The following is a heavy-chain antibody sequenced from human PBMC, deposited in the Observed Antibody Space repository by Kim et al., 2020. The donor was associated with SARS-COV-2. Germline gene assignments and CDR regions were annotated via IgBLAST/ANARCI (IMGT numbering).Heavy chain of an antibody. CDR2: TYYRSKWYN. CDR3: AREGGSSSWYHDAFDI. Sequence: SQTLSLTCAISGDSVSSNSAAWNWIRQSPSRGLEWLGRTYYRSKWYNDYAVSVKSRITINPDTSKNQFSLQLNSVTPEDTAVYYCAREGGSSSWYHDAFDIWGQGTMVTVSS. CDR1: GDSVSSNSAA. V-gene: IGHV6-1*01. J-gene: IGHJ3*02. D-gene: IGHD6-13*01.